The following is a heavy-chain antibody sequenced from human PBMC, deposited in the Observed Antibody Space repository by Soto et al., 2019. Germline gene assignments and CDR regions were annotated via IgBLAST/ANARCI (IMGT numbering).Heavy chain of an antibody. V-gene: IGHV4-31*03. CDR1: GYSITAGGYY. CDR3: ARMYSSGSGWFHT. Sequence: LSLTCFVSGYSITAGGYYWSWTRHHPGKGLEWIGSFYSSGSIIYNPSLRSRVSISGDTSSNQFSMSLTSVTAADTARYYCARMYSSGSGWFHTWGQGTLVTAPQ. J-gene: IGHJ5*02. D-gene: IGHD6-19*01. CDR2: FYSSGSI.